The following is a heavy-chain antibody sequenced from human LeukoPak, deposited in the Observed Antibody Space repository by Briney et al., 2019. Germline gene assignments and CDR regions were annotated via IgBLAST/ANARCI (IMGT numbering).Heavy chain of an antibody. CDR2: ISYNGVNK. CDR1: GFTFSNYP. V-gene: IGHV3-30*14. Sequence: GRSLRLSCAASGFTFSNYPIHWVRQAPGKGLEWVSIISYNGVNKYYADSVKGRFTISRDNSKNTVHLQMNSLRAEDTAVYYCASGGKYCTGGACYGDWGQGTLVTVSS. D-gene: IGHD2-8*02. J-gene: IGHJ4*02. CDR3: ASGGKYCTGGACYGD.